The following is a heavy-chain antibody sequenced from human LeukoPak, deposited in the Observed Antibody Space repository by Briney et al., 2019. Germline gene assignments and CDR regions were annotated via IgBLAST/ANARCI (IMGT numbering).Heavy chain of an antibody. CDR3: ARSRWGMVRGVTADFDY. J-gene: IGHJ4*02. CDR2: ISSSTSYI. D-gene: IGHD3-10*01. Sequence: GGSLRLSCAASGFTFSSYSMNWVRQAPGKGLEWVSSISSSTSYIYYADSVKGRFTISRDNSKNTLYLQMNSLRAEDTAVYYCARSRWGMVRGVTADFDYWGQGTLVTVSS. CDR1: GFTFSSYS. V-gene: IGHV3-21*04.